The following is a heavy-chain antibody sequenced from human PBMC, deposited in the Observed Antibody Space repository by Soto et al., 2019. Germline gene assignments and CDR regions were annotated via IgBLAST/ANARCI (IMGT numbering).Heavy chain of an antibody. CDR2: ISYDGSNK. D-gene: IGHD1-1*01. J-gene: IGHJ4*02. CDR1: GFTFSSYG. CDR3: AKGTGTDY. V-gene: IGHV3-30*18. Sequence: QVQLVESGGGVVQHGRSLRLSCAASGFTFSSYGMHWVRQAPGKGLEWVAVISYDGSNKYYADSVKGRFTISRDNSKNTLYLQMNSLRAEDTAVYYCAKGTGTDYWGQGTPVTVSS.